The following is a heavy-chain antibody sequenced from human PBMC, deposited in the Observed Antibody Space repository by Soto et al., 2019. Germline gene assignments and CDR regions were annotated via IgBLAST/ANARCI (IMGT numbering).Heavy chain of an antibody. CDR3: ARQGFGQLHGLGDV. D-gene: IGHD3-10*01. V-gene: IGHV4-59*08. Sequence: QVQLQESGPGLVKPSETLSLTCSVSGGSITSHYCSWFRQPPGKGLEWIGYIHHSGSTSYNPSLKRRVTMQLDTSKNQFSLKVSSVTAADTALYDCARQGFGQLHGLGDVWGPGTSVTVSS. CDR1: GGSITSHY. J-gene: IGHJ6*02. CDR2: IHHSGST.